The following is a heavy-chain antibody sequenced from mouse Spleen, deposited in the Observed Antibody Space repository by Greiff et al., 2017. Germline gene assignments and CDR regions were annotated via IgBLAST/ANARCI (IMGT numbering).Heavy chain of an antibody. Sequence: EVKLVECGGGLVKPGGSLKLSCAASGFTFSSYAMSWVRQTPEKRLEWVATISSGGSYTYYPDSVKGRFTISRDNAKNTLYLQMSSLRSEDTAMYYCARQGYGNRSWFAYWGQGTLVTVSA. CDR3: ARQGYGNRSWFAY. CDR1: GFTFSSYA. CDR2: ISSGGSYT. J-gene: IGHJ3*01. V-gene: IGHV5-9-3*01. D-gene: IGHD2-10*02.